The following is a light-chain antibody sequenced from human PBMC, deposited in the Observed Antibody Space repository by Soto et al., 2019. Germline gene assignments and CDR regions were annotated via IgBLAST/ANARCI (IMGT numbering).Light chain of an antibody. CDR3: QTWGTGIVV. CDR1: NGHSSYA. Sequence: QLVLTQSPSASASLGASVKLTCTLSNGHSSYAVAWHQQQPEKGPRYLMKLNSDGSHSKGDGIPDRFSGSSSGAERYLTISSLQSEDEADYYCQTWGTGIVVFGGGTKVTVL. J-gene: IGLJ2*01. CDR2: LNSDGSH. V-gene: IGLV4-69*01.